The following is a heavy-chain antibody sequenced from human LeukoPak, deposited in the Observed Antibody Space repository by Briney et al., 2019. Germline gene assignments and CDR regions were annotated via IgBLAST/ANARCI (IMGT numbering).Heavy chain of an antibody. CDR2: ISSSGSTI. J-gene: IGHJ6*03. Sequence: GGSLRLSCAASGFTFSDYYMSWIRQAPGKGLEWVSYISSSGSTIYYADSVKGRFTISRDNAKNSLYLQMNSLRAEDTAVYYCARVRNYYDSSGYSPYYYYMDVWGKGTTVTVSS. CDR1: GFTFSDYY. V-gene: IGHV3-11*01. CDR3: ARVRNYYDSSGYSPYYYYMDV. D-gene: IGHD3-22*01.